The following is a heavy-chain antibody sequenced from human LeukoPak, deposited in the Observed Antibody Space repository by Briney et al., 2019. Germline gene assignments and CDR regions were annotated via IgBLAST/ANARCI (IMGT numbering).Heavy chain of an antibody. D-gene: IGHD2-2*01. CDR2: ISKDGSNK. J-gene: IGHJ4*02. CDR1: GFIFNTYG. V-gene: IGHV3-30*03. Sequence: GRSLRLSCAASGFIFNTYGMHWVRQAPGKGLEWVAVISKDGSNKYYADSVKGRFTISRDNSKNTLYLQMNSLSADDTAVYYCARYLPFDYWGQGTLVTVSS. CDR3: ARYLPFDY.